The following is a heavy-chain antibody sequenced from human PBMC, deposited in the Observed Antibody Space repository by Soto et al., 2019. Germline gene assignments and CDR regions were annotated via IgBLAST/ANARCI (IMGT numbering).Heavy chain of an antibody. Sequence: GGSLRLSCAASGFTFSSYAMHWVRQAPGKGLEWVAVISYDGSNKYYADSVKGRFTISRDNYKNTLYLQMNSLRAEDTAVYYCARDMELLTGTNWFDPWGQGTLVTVSS. J-gene: IGHJ5*02. D-gene: IGHD3-9*01. V-gene: IGHV3-30-3*01. CDR2: ISYDGSNK. CDR1: GFTFSSYA. CDR3: ARDMELLTGTNWFDP.